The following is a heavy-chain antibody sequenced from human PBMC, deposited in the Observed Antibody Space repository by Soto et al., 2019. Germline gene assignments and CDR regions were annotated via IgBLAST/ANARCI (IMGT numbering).Heavy chain of an antibody. CDR2: VYYSGST. CDR1: GGSISSYN. D-gene: IGHD2-15*01. V-gene: IGHV4-59*01. Sequence: ETLYVTCTVSGGSISSYNWSWIRQPPGKGLEWIGYVYYSGSTNYNPSLKSRLTISVDTPKNQFSLQLSSVTAADTAVYHCARAHRGGSFFYFDNCGQAILVTVSS. CDR3: ARAHRGGSFFYFDN. J-gene: IGHJ4*02.